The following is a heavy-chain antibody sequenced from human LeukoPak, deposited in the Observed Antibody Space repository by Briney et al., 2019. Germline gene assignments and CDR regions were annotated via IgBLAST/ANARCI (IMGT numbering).Heavy chain of an antibody. V-gene: IGHV4-39*07. D-gene: IGHD3-9*01. Sequence: SETLSLTCTVSGGSISSSSYYWGWIRQPPGKGLEWIGSIYYSGSTYYNPSLKSRITISLDTSNNQFSLKLTSMTAADTAVYYCAEDYGILTGYYGYFDYWGQGTLVIVSS. J-gene: IGHJ4*02. CDR1: GGSISSSSYY. CDR2: IYYSGST. CDR3: AEDYGILTGYYGYFDY.